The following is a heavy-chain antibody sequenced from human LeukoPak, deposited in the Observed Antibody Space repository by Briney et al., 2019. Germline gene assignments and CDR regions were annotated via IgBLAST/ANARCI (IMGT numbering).Heavy chain of an antibody. V-gene: IGHV4-4*02. CDR2: IYHSGST. D-gene: IGHD6-19*01. J-gene: IGHJ4*02. CDR3: VREGSSGWSLGY. Sequence: SETLSLTCTVSGGSISSGNWWSWVRQPPGKGLEWIGEIYHSGSTNYNPSLKSRVTISVDKSKNQFSLKLSSVTAADTAVYYCVREGSSGWSLGYWGQGTLVTVS. CDR1: GGSISSGNW.